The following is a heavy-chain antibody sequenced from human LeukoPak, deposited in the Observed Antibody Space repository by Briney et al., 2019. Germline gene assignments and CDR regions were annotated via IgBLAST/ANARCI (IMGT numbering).Heavy chain of an antibody. D-gene: IGHD3-22*01. CDR2: INTNTGNP. V-gene: IGHV7-4-1*02. CDR3: ARDGYDSLQDY. CDR1: GYTFTSSA. J-gene: IGHJ4*02. Sequence: GASVKVSCKASGYTFTSSAMNWVRQAPAQGLEWMGWINTNTGNPTYAQGFTGRFVFSLDTSVSTAYLQISSLKAEDTAVYYCARDGYDSLQDYWGQGTLVTVSS.